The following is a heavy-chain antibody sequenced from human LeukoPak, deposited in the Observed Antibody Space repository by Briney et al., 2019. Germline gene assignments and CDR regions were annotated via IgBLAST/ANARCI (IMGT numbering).Heavy chain of an antibody. CDR3: AKEGSKPAYYYDSSGSLAGSERHTQEPNDDFDI. CDR2: ISGSGGST. Sequence: GGSLRLSCAASGFTFSSYAMSWVRQAPGKGVEWVSAISGSGGSTYYADSVKGRFTISRDNSKNTLYLQMNSLRAEDTAVYYCAKEGSKPAYYYDSSGSLAGSERHTQEPNDDFDIWGHGTMVTVSS. V-gene: IGHV3-23*01. CDR1: GFTFSSYA. J-gene: IGHJ3*02. D-gene: IGHD3-22*01.